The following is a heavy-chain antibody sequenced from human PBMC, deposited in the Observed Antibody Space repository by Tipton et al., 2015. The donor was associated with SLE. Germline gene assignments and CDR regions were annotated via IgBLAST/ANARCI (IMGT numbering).Heavy chain of an antibody. Sequence: TLSLTCTVSGGSIRGHYWNWVRQAPGQGLEWIGNINYSGSTKYNPSLKSRVTISVDTSKNQFSLMRSSLTAADTAVYYCARGVLDFWGQGMLVTVSS. CDR2: INYSGST. V-gene: IGHV4-59*11. CDR1: GGSIRGHY. J-gene: IGHJ4*02. CDR3: ARGVLDF.